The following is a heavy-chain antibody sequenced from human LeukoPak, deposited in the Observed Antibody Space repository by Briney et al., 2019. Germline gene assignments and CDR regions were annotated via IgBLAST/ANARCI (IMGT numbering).Heavy chain of an antibody. Sequence: ASVKVSCKASGYTFTSCYIHWVRQAPGQGLEWMGIINPSGGSTNYAQKFQGRVTMTRDTSTSTVYMDLSSLRSEDTAVYYCARDFVVGATPLAFDYWGQGTLVTVSS. CDR2: INPSGGST. CDR1: GYTFTSCY. J-gene: IGHJ4*02. CDR3: ARDFVVGATPLAFDY. D-gene: IGHD1-26*01. V-gene: IGHV1-46*01.